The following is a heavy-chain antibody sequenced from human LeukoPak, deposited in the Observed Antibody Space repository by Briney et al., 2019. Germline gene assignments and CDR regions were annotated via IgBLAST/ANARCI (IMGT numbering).Heavy chain of an antibody. CDR1: GYTFTGYY. CDR2: INPNSGGT. J-gene: IGHJ6*03. V-gene: IGHV1-2*02. CDR3: AGGYQGPAHHYYYYMDV. Sequence: ASVKVSCKASGYTFTGYYMHWVRQAPGQGLEWMGWINPNSGGTNYAQKFQGRVTMTRDTSISTAYMELSRLRSDDTAVYYCAGGYQGPAHHYYYYMDVWGKGTTVTVSS. D-gene: IGHD2-2*01.